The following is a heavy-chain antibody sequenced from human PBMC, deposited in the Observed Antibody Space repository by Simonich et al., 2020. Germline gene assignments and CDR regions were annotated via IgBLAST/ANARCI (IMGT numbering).Heavy chain of an antibody. CDR3: ARRANWNWYFDL. D-gene: IGHD1-1*01. J-gene: IGHJ2*01. CDR2: IYHRGST. V-gene: IGHV4-38-2*01. Sequence: QVQLQESGPGLVKPSETLSLTCAVSGYSISSGYYWGWIRQPPGKGLEWIGSIYHRGSTYYNPSLKSRVTISVDTSKNQFSLKLSSVTAADTAVYYCARRANWNWYFDLWGRGTLVTVSS. CDR1: GYSISSGYY.